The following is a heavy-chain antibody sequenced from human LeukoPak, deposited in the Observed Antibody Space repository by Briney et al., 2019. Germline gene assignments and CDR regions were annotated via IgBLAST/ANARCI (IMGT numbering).Heavy chain of an antibody. CDR3: ASLKDSSGLADI. J-gene: IGHJ3*02. CDR1: GFTFSSYG. V-gene: IGHV3-33*01. Sequence: HPGRSLRLSCAASGFTFSSYGMHWVRQAPGKGLEWVAVIRYDGSNKYYADSVKGRFTISRDNSKNTLYLQMNSLRAEDTAVYYCASLKDSSGLADIWGQGTMVTVSS. D-gene: IGHD3-22*01. CDR2: IRYDGSNK.